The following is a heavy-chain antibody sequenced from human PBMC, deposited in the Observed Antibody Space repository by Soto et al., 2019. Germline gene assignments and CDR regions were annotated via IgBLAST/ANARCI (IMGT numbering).Heavy chain of an antibody. V-gene: IGHV4-59*01. J-gene: IGHJ5*02. D-gene: IGHD3-3*01. CDR1: GGSISSDY. Sequence: SETLSLTCTVSGGSISSDYWSWIRQPPGKGLEWIGYIYYSGSTNYNPSLKSRVTISVDTSKNQFSLKLSSVTAADTAVYYCARDYDFCSGYNWFDPWGQGTLVTVS. CDR3: ARDYDFCSGYNWFDP. CDR2: IYYSGST.